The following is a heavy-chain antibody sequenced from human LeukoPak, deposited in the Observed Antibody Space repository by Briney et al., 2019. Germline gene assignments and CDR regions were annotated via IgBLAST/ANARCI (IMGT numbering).Heavy chain of an antibody. Sequence: ASVKVSCKASGYTFTSYDINWVRQATGQGLEWMGWMNPNSGNTGYAQKFQDRVTMTRNTSISTAYMELSSLRSEDTAVYYCASVPSSWYPQGNDGHHDYWGQGTLVTVSS. J-gene: IGHJ4*02. CDR1: GYTFTSYD. CDR2: MNPNSGNT. V-gene: IGHV1-8*01. D-gene: IGHD6-13*01. CDR3: ASVPSSWYPQGNDGHHDY.